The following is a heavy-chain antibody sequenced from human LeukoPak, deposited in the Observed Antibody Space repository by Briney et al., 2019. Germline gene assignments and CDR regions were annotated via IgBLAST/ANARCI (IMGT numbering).Heavy chain of an antibody. CDR3: ARTPYGSAGGNDY. D-gene: IGHD3-10*01. V-gene: IGHV1-2*02. J-gene: IGHJ4*02. CDR1: GYTFTGYY. CDR2: INPNSGGT. Sequence: ASAKVSCKASGYTFTGYYMHWVRQAPGQGLEWMGWINPNSGGTNYAQKFQGRVTMTRDTSISTAYMELSRLRSDDTAVYYCARTPYGSAGGNDYWGQGTLVTVSS.